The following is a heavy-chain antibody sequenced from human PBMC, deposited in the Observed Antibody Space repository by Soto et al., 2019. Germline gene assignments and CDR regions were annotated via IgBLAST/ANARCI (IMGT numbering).Heavy chain of an antibody. CDR3: ARAMPRTVLGFDY. Sequence: QVPLVQSGAEVKRPGASVKVSCRASGYTFTDTFIHWLRQAPGQRPEWMGWVNPNLGNTHYARKFQGRVSLTRDTSINTASMELVGLESDDSAFYFCARAMPRTVLGFDYWGQGTLVTVSS. J-gene: IGHJ4*02. CDR2: VNPNLGNT. V-gene: IGHV1-2*02. D-gene: IGHD1-1*01. CDR1: GYTFTDTF.